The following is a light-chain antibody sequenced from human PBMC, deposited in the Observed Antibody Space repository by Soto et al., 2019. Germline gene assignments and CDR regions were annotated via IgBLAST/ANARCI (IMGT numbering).Light chain of an antibody. CDR1: SSDVGAYKY. Sequence: QSALTQPASVSGSPGQSITISCTGTSSDVGAYKYVSWYQHHPGKAPKLMIFDVSVRPSGVSDRFSGSKSGNTASLTISGLQAEDEGDYYCSSYTTTSSLVFGGGTKVTVL. CDR2: DVS. V-gene: IGLV2-14*01. CDR3: SSYTTTSSLV. J-gene: IGLJ2*01.